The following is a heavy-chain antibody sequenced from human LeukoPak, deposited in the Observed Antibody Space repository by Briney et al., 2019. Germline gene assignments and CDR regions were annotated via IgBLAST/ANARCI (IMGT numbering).Heavy chain of an antibody. D-gene: IGHD3-3*02. J-gene: IGHJ4*02. V-gene: IGHV3-21*04. Sequence: GGSLRLSCAASGFTFSSYSMNWVRQAPGKGLEWVSSISSSSSYIYYADSVKGRFTISRDKSKNTLYLQMNSLRAEDTAVYYCAKGQISRSDRFDYWGQGTLVTVSS. CDR1: GFTFSSYS. CDR2: ISSSSSYI. CDR3: AKGQISRSDRFDY.